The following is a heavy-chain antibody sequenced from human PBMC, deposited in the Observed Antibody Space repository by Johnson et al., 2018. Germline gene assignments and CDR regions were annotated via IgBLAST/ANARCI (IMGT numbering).Heavy chain of an antibody. CDR1: GFTFSSYG. Sequence: QVQLVESGGGVVQPGRSLRLSCAASGFTFSSYGMHWVRQAPGQGLEWVAVISYDGSNKYYADSVKGRFTISRNNSKNTLDLQMNSLIAEDTAVYYCGKDIVGAYDYGMDVWGQGTTVTVSS. CDR3: GKDIVGAYDYGMDV. CDR2: ISYDGSNK. J-gene: IGHJ6*02. V-gene: IGHV3-30*18. D-gene: IGHD1-26*01.